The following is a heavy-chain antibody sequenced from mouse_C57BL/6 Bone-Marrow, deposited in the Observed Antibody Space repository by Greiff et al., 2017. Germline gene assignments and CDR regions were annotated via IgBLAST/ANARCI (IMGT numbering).Heavy chain of an antibody. Sequence: DVKLVESEGGLVQPGSSMKLSCTASGFTFSDYYMAWVRQVPEKGLEWVATINYDGSSTYYLDSLKSRFIISRDNAKNILYLQMSSLKSEDTATYYCARDSGYYGYWGQGTTLTVSS. V-gene: IGHV5-16*01. CDR1: GFTFSDYY. CDR2: INYDGSST. CDR3: ARDSGYYGY. D-gene: IGHD2-3*01. J-gene: IGHJ2*01.